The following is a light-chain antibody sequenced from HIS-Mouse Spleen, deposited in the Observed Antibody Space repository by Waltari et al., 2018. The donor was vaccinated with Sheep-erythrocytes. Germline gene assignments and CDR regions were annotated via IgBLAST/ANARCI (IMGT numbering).Light chain of an antibody. CDR1: SSDVGGYNY. J-gene: IGLJ3*02. CDR2: EVS. Sequence: QSALTQPPSASGSPGQSVTISFTGTSSDVGGYNYVSWYQQHPGKAPTLMIYEVSKRPSGVPDRFSGSKSGNTASLTVSGLQAEDEADYYCSSYAGSNNLGVFGGGTKLTVL. CDR3: SSYAGSNNLGV. V-gene: IGLV2-8*01.